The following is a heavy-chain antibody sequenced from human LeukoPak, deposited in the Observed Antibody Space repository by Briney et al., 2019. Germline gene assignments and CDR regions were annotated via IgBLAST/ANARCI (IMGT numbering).Heavy chain of an antibody. CDR3: ARDLRPDVNWFDP. CDR2: LSGSGGST. CDR1: GFTFSSYG. V-gene: IGHV3-23*01. J-gene: IGHJ5*02. Sequence: GGSLRLSCAASGFTFSSYGMTWVRQAPGKGLEWVSGLSGSGGSTSYAQKFQGRVTMTRDTSTSTVYMELSSLRSEDTAVYYCARDLRPDVNWFDPWGQGTLVTVSS.